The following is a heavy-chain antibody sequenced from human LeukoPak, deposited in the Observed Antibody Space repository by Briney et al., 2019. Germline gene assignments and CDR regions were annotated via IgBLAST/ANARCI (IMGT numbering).Heavy chain of an antibody. D-gene: IGHD6-13*01. V-gene: IGHV3-30*02. J-gene: IGHJ4*02. CDR2: IRYDGSNK. Sequence: PGGSLRLSCAASGFTFSSYGMHRVRQAPGKGLEWVAFIRYDGSNKYYADSVKGRFTISRDNSKNTLYLQMNSLRAEDTAVYYCAKDPGVYSSRFDYWGQGTLVTVSS. CDR3: AKDPGVYSSRFDY. CDR1: GFTFSSYG.